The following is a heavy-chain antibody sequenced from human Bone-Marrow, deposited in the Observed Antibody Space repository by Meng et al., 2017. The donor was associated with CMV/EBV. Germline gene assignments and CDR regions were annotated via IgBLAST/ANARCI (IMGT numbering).Heavy chain of an antibody. D-gene: IGHD2-21*01. CDR1: GYSFTSYW. CDR3: ERIRRHRIEVGDWGY. CDR2: IYPGDSDT. Sequence: GESLKISWKCSGYSFTSYWSGWVSQMPGKGLEWMGIIYPGDSDTRYSPSSQGQDTISADKSISTAYLQWSSLKASDTAMYYCERIRRHRIEVGDWGYWGQGTLVTVSS. V-gene: IGHV5-51*01. J-gene: IGHJ4*02.